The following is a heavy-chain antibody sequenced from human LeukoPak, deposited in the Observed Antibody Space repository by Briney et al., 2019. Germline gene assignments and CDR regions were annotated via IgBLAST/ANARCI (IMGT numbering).Heavy chain of an antibody. CDR2: INHSVST. CDR3: ARGWLGPPD. V-gene: IGHV4-34*01. CDR1: GGSFSGYY. Sequence: SETLSLTGAVYGGSFSGYYWRWIGQPPGNGLEGMREINHSVSTNYNPSLKSRVTISVDPSKNQLSLKLRSVTAADTAVYYCARGWLGPPDWGQGTLVTVSS. D-gene: IGHD6-19*01. J-gene: IGHJ4*02.